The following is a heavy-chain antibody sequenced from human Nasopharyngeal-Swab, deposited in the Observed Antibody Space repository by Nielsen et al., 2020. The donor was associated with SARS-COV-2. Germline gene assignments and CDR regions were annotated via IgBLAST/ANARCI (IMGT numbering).Heavy chain of an antibody. D-gene: IGHD6-19*01. CDR2: ISSSSSYI. V-gene: IGHV3-21*01. Sequence: GGSLRLSCAASGSTFSSYSMNWVRQAPGKGLEWVSSISSSSSYIYYADSVKGRFTISRDNAKNSLYLQMNSLRAEDTAVYYCARERERIAVNFDHWGQGTLVTVSS. CDR1: GSTFSSYS. J-gene: IGHJ4*02. CDR3: ARERERIAVNFDH.